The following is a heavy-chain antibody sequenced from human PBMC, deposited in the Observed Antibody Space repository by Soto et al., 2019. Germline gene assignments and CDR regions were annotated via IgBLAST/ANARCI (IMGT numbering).Heavy chain of an antibody. J-gene: IGHJ4*02. CDR1: GGSISSSNW. CDR2: IYHSGST. D-gene: IGHD6-13*01. V-gene: IGHV4-4*02. Sequence: QVQLQESGPGLVKPSGTLSLTCAVSGGSISSSNWWSWVRQPPGKGLEWIGEIYHSGSTNYNPSLKSRVTRSVDKSKNQFSLKLSSVTAADTAVYYCARGFASSWYLQYYFDYWGQGTLVTVSS. CDR3: ARGFASSWYLQYYFDY.